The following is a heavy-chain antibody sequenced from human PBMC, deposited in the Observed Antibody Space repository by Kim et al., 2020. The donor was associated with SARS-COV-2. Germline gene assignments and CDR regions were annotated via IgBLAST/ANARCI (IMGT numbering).Heavy chain of an antibody. J-gene: IGHJ4*02. CDR3: ARQLGSSSSYRHFDY. D-gene: IGHD6-6*01. CDR2: INHSGST. CDR1: GGSFSGYY. V-gene: IGHV4-34*01. Sequence: SETLSLTCAVYGGSFSGYYWSWIRQPPGKGLEWIGEINHSGSTNYNPSLKSRVTISVDTSKNQFSLKLSSVTAADTAVYYCARQLGSSSSYRHFDYWGQG.